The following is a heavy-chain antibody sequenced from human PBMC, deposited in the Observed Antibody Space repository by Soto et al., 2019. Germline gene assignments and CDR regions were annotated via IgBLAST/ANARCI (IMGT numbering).Heavy chain of an antibody. V-gene: IGHV4-61*01. CDR3: AGAFGELSFDY. D-gene: IGHD3-10*01. Sequence: SETLSLTCTVSGGSVSSGSYYWSWIRQPPGKGLEWIGYIYYSGSTNYNPSLKSRVTISVDTSKNQFSLKLSSATAADTAVYYCAGAFGELSFDYWGQGTLVTVSS. CDR2: IYYSGST. J-gene: IGHJ4*02. CDR1: GGSVSSGSYY.